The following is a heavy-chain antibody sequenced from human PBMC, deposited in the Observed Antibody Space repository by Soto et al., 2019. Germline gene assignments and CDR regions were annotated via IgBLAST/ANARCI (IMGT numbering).Heavy chain of an antibody. J-gene: IGHJ4*02. CDR3: AKGTSNAGWFNPFDY. V-gene: IGHV3-23*01. D-gene: IGHD6-19*01. Sequence: EVQLLESGGGLVQPGGSLRLYCAASGFTFVNYAMNWVRQAPGKGLEWVATLSGSGTSTYYADSVKGRFTISRDNSRNTLYLQMNSLRAEDTAVYYCAKGTSNAGWFNPFDYWGQGTLVTVSS. CDR2: LSGSGTST. CDR1: GFTFVNYA.